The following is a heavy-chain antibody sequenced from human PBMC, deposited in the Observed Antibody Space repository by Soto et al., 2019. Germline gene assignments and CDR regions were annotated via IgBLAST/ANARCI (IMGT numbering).Heavy chain of an antibody. CDR3: AREIGYCSGGSCP. D-gene: IGHD2-15*01. CDR1: GYTFTRDA. CDR2: INAGNGNT. J-gene: IGHJ5*02. V-gene: IGHV1-3*01. Sequence: ASVKGSCKASGYTFTRDAMHWVRQAPGQRLEWMGWINAGNGNTKYSQKFQGRVTITRDTSASTAYMELSSLRSEDTAVYYCAREIGYCSGGSCPWGQGTLVTVSS.